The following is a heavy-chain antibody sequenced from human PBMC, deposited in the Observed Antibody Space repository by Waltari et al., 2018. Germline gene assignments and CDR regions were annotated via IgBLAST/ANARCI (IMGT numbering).Heavy chain of an antibody. CDR3: AREAIVPVAIGDY. Sequence: QVQLVESGGGVVQPGRSLRLSCAASGFTFSSYGMHWVRQAPGKGLEGGKFISLEGRNKDYADSVKGRFAISRDNSKNTLFLQMNSLRREDTAVYYCAREAIVPVAIGDYWGQGTLVTVSS. V-gene: IGHV3-30*09. CDR1: GFTFSSYG. CDR2: ISLEGRNK. D-gene: IGHD2-2*02. J-gene: IGHJ4*02.